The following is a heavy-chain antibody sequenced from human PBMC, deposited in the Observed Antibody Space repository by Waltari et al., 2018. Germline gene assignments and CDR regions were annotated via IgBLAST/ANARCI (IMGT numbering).Heavy chain of an antibody. J-gene: IGHJ4*02. CDR2: IYPGDSDT. CDR3: ARRGGGYDGGAYFDY. Sequence: EVQLVQSGAEVKKPGESLKISCKGSGYSFTSYWIGWVRQMPGKGLEWMGIIYPGDSDTRYSLSFQGQLAVSANKSISTAYLQWSSLKASDTAIYYCARRGGGYDGGAYFDYWGKGTLVTVSS. CDR1: GYSFTSYW. V-gene: IGHV5-51*03. D-gene: IGHD5-12*01.